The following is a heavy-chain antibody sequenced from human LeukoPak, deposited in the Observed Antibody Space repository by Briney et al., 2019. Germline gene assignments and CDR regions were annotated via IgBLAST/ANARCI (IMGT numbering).Heavy chain of an antibody. CDR3: ARSRLPKESAITIFAS. CDR1: GFTFSSYW. Sequence: GGSLRLSCAASGFTFSSYWMSWVRQAPGKGLEWVANIKQDGSEKYYVDSVKGRFTISRDNAKNSLYLQMNSLRAEDTAVYYCARSRLPKESAITIFASWGQGTLVTVSS. D-gene: IGHD3-3*01. J-gene: IGHJ4*02. V-gene: IGHV3-7*01. CDR2: IKQDGSEK.